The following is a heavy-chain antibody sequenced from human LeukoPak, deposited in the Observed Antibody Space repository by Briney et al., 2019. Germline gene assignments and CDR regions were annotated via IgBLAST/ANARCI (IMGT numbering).Heavy chain of an antibody. V-gene: IGHV3-23*01. CDR2: IFGSGGSA. J-gene: IGHJ4*02. D-gene: IGHD3-10*01. Sequence: GGSLRLSCTASGFTFSSYAMYWVRQAPGKGLEWVSGIFGSGGSAHYADSVKGRFTISRDNSQNTVYLQMNSLRAEDTAVYYCARDPDPFGSDYWGQGTLVTVSS. CDR1: GFTFSSYA. CDR3: ARDPDPFGSDY.